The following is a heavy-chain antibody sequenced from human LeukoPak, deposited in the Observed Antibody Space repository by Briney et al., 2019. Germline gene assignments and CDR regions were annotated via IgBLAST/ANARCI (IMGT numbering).Heavy chain of an antibody. D-gene: IGHD5-18*01. Sequence: SVKVSCKASGGTFSSYAISWVRQAPGQGLEWMGRIVPILGIANYAQKFQGRVTITADKSTSTAYMELSSLRSEDTAVYYCARRSSYGYEYYYGMDVWGQGTTVTVSS. CDR3: ARRSSYGYEYYYGMDV. CDR2: IVPILGIA. V-gene: IGHV1-69*04. CDR1: GGTFSSYA. J-gene: IGHJ6*02.